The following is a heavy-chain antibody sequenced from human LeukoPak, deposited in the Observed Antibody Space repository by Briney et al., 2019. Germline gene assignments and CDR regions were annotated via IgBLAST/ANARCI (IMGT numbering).Heavy chain of an antibody. J-gene: IGHJ4*02. CDR1: GFIFSSYA. Sequence: PGGSLRLSCAASGFIFSSYAMNWVRQAPGKGLEWVAVISYEGNNKYYVDSVKGRFTISRDNSNNTLYLQMNSLRAEDTAVYYCARGGFYYDGSGYPFDYWGQGTLVTVSS. V-gene: IGHV3-30-3*01. D-gene: IGHD3-22*01. CDR2: ISYEGNNK. CDR3: ARGGFYYDGSGYPFDY.